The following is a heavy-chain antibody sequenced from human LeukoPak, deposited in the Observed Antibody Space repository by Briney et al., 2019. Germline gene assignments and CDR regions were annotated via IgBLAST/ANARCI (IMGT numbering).Heavy chain of an antibody. Sequence: ASVKVSCKASGYTFTGYYMHWVRQAPGQGLELMGRINPNSGGTNYAQKFQGRVTMTRDTSISTAYMELSRLRSDDTAVYYCARDPLQDYYYYMDVWGKGTTVTVSS. CDR2: INPNSGGT. D-gene: IGHD1-1*01. CDR1: GYTFTGYY. V-gene: IGHV1-2*06. CDR3: ARDPLQDYYYYMDV. J-gene: IGHJ6*03.